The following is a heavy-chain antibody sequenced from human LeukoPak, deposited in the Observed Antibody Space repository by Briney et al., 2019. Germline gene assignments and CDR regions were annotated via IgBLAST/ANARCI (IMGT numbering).Heavy chain of an antibody. V-gene: IGHV1-18*01. Sequence: GASVKVSCKASGYTFTSYGISWVRQAPGHGLEWMGWISAYNGNTNNAQKLQGRVTMTIDTSTSTAYMELRSLRSDDTAVYYCARDQDVDTAFDYWGQGTLVTVSS. J-gene: IGHJ4*02. D-gene: IGHD5-18*01. CDR3: ARDQDVDTAFDY. CDR1: GYTFTSYG. CDR2: ISAYNGNT.